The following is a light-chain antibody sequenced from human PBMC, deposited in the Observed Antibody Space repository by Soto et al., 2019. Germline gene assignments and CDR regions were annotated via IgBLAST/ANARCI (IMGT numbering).Light chain of an antibody. J-gene: IGKJ2*01. CDR1: QSVSTY. CDR3: QQRTNWLYT. Sequence: EIVLTQSPATLSLSPGERATLSCRAGQSVSTYLAWYQQKPGQAPRLLIHDASNRASGVPARFSGSGSGTDFTLTISSLEPEDFAVYYCQQRTNWLYTFGQGTKLEIK. V-gene: IGKV3-11*01. CDR2: DAS.